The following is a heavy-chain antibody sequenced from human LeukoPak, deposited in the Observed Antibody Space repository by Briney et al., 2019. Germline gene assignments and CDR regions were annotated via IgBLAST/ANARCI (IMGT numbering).Heavy chain of an antibody. D-gene: IGHD6-13*01. CDR3: ATSFHIAAPYYYGMDV. J-gene: IGHJ6*02. V-gene: IGHV4-34*01. Sequence: SKTLSLTCAVDGGSFSGYYWSWIRQPPGKGLEWIGEINHSGSTNYNPSLKSRVTISVDTSKNQFSLKLSSVTAADTAVYYCATSFHIAAPYYYGMDVWGQGTTVTVSS. CDR1: GGSFSGYY. CDR2: INHSGST.